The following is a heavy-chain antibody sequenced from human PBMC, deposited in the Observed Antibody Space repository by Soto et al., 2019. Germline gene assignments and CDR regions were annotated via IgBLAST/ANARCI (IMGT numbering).Heavy chain of an antibody. V-gene: IGHV2-5*02. CDR2: NYWDDDK. CDR3: PHTHAQHQLVSEWFDP. CDR1: GFSLSPSGWG. Sequence: QITLKESGPTLVKPTQTLTLTCTFSGFSLSPSGWGVGWIRQPPRKALAWLALNYWDDDKHNSPSLKNRPTITKEASKNPVVLTMTNTDPLDTATDDCPHTHAQHQLVSEWFDPWGQGTLVTVSS. D-gene: IGHD2-2*01. J-gene: IGHJ5*02.